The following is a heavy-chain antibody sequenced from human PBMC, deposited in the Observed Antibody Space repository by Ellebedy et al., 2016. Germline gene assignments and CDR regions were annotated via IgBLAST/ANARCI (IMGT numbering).Heavy chain of an antibody. D-gene: IGHD6-25*01. J-gene: IGHJ4*02. CDR1: GFTFSSYG. CDR3: TRGPGVASAPYYFDY. Sequence: GGSLRLSCAASGFTFSSYGMHWVRQAPGKGLEWVAIIRQDGSDKYYVDSVKGRFTISRDNAKNSLYLQMDSLRAEDTALYYCTRGPGVASAPYYFDYWGQGTLVTVSS. CDR2: IRQDGSDK. V-gene: IGHV3-7*01.